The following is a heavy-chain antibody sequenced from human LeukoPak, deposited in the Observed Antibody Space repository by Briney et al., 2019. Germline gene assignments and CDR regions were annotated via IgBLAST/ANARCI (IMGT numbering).Heavy chain of an antibody. Sequence: PSETLSLTCTVSSGSINSYYWGWVRQPPGKGLEWIGRIYTTGTTQYNPSLRSRVTMSVDTSTNQFSPNLRSMTAAGTAVYYCGRQGYTASYYFLDYWSQGTLVAVS. CDR1: SGSINSYY. CDR2: IYTTGTT. J-gene: IGHJ4*02. CDR3: GRQGYTASYYFLDY. D-gene: IGHD1-26*01. V-gene: IGHV4-4*07.